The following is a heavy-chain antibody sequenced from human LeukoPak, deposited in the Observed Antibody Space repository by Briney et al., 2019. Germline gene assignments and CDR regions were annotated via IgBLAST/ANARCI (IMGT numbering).Heavy chain of an antibody. D-gene: IGHD1-26*01. J-gene: IGHJ3*02. CDR3: ARYSGSYPHDAFDI. Sequence: SETLSLTCTVSGGSISSYYWSWIRQSPGKGLEWIGYIYYSGSTSYNPSLKSRVTISVDTSKNHFSLKLSSVTAADTAVYYCARYSGSYPHDAFDIWGQGTMVTVSS. CDR2: IYYSGST. V-gene: IGHV4-59*01. CDR1: GGSISSYY.